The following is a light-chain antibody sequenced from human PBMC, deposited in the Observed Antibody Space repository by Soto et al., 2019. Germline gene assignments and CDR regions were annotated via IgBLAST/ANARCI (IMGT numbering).Light chain of an antibody. J-gene: IGKJ1*01. Sequence: DIHMTQSPSTLSSSVGDRATITCRASQSISSWLAWYQQKPRKAPKILIYKGSSLESGVPSRFRGSGSGTEFTLTISSLQPDDFATYYCHQYNSYCTCTFGQGTKVDIK. V-gene: IGKV1-5*03. CDR3: HQYNSYCTCT. CDR1: QSISSW. CDR2: KGS.